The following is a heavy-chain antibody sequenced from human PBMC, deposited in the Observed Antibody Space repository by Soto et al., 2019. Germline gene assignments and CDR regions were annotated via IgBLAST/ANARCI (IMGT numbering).Heavy chain of an antibody. Sequence: PGGSLRLSCAASGFTFSSYAMHWVRQAPGKGLEWVAVISYDGSNKYYADSVKGRFTISRDNSKNTLYLQMNSLRAEDTAVYYCARGSKLIVVVPPLDYWGQGTLVTVSS. CDR1: GFTFSSYA. CDR2: ISYDGSNK. V-gene: IGHV3-30-3*01. J-gene: IGHJ4*02. D-gene: IGHD3-22*01. CDR3: ARGSKLIVVVPPLDY.